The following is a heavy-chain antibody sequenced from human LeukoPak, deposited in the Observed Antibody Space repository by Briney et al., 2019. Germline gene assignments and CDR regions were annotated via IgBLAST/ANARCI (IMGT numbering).Heavy chain of an antibody. CDR3: ARGHYDVLAASYKWTPDY. CDR1: GFTFSSYG. D-gene: IGHD3-9*01. Sequence: GGSLRLSCAASGFTFSSYGMSSVRQAPGKGLEGVANIKQDGREKYYVDSVNGRFTSSRDNAKNSLYLQMNRLRAEDTAVYYCARGHYDVLAASYKWTPDYWGQGTLVTVSS. CDR2: IKQDGREK. V-gene: IGHV3-7*01. J-gene: IGHJ4*02.